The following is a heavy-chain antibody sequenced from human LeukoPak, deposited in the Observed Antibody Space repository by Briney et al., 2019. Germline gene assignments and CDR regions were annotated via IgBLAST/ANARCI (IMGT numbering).Heavy chain of an antibody. Sequence: GGSLRLSCAASGFTFSSYAMSWVRQAPGKGLEWDSAISGSGGSTYYADSVKGRFTISRDNSKNTLYLQMNSLRAEDTAVYYCAKSPPNYYDSSGPLDAFDIWGQGTMVTVSS. CDR3: AKSPPNYYDSSGPLDAFDI. D-gene: IGHD3-22*01. J-gene: IGHJ3*02. CDR2: ISGSGGST. V-gene: IGHV3-23*01. CDR1: GFTFSSYA.